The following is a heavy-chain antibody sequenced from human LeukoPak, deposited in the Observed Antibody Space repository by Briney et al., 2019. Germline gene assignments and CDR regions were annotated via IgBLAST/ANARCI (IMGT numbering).Heavy chain of an antibody. V-gene: IGHV3-21*01. Sequence: GGSVRLSCGASGFTFSTYSMNWVRQAPGKGRECVSSIGSSNTYIYYADSVKGRITISRDNAKNSLYLQMNSLRAEDTAVYYCARGVYCSSTTCYMDYFDYWGQGTLVTVSS. CDR1: GFTFSTYS. CDR3: ARGVYCSSTTCYMDYFDY. D-gene: IGHD2-2*02. CDR2: IGSSNTYI. J-gene: IGHJ4*02.